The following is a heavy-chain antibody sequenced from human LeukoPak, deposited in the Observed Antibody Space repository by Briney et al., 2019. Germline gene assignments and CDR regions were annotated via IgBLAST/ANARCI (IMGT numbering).Heavy chain of an antibody. D-gene: IGHD5-24*01. Sequence: SETLSLTCTVSGGSISSGSYYWSWIRQPAGKGLEWIGRIYTSGSTNYNPSLKSRVTMSVDTSKNQFSLKLSSVTAADTAVYYCAREDPRRDGYNRPGRAYYFDYWGQGTLVTVSS. CDR2: IYTSGST. V-gene: IGHV4-61*02. J-gene: IGHJ4*02. CDR1: GGSISSGSYY. CDR3: AREDPRRDGYNRPGRAYYFDY.